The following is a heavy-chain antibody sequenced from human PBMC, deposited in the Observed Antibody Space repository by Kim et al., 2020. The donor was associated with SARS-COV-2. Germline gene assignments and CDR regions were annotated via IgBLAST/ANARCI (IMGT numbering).Heavy chain of an antibody. CDR2: ITDEGRTK. Sequence: GGSLRLSCAASGYNFRVQGMHWVRQPPGRGLEWVAAITDEGRTKYYTESVKGRFIISKDNARNTLFLQMNSLRVEDTAVYYCARWDGVGTKYMGYWGQGSLVAVSS. J-gene: IGHJ4*02. CDR3: ARWDGVGTKYMGY. V-gene: IGHV3-33*01. CDR1: GYNFRVQG. D-gene: IGHD3-3*01.